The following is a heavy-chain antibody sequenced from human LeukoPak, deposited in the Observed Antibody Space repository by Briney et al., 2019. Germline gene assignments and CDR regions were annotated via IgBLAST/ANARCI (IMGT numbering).Heavy chain of an antibody. CDR1: GGSISSYY. CDR3: ARATSGYCSGGSCRPLKTIDY. D-gene: IGHD2-15*01. CDR2: IYYSGST. V-gene: IGHV4-59*01. J-gene: IGHJ4*02. Sequence: SETLSLTCTVSGGSISSYYWSWIRQPPGKGLEWIGYIYYSGSTNYNPSLKSRVTTSVDTSKNQFSLKLSSVTAADTAVYYCARATSGYCSGGSCRPLKTIDYWGQGTLVTVSS.